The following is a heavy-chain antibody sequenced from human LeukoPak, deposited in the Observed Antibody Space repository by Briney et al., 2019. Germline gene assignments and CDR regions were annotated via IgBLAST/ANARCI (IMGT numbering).Heavy chain of an antibody. CDR3: ATEWSAGF. J-gene: IGHJ4*02. CDR1: GFTFSTYW. Sequence: GGSLRLSCAASGFTFSTYWMFWVRQAPGKGLEWVALISDDGSNKYYADSLKGRFTISRDNSKNTLYLQMNSLRAEDTAVYYCATEWSAGFWGQGTLVTVSS. V-gene: IGHV3-30*03. D-gene: IGHD3-3*01. CDR2: ISDDGSNK.